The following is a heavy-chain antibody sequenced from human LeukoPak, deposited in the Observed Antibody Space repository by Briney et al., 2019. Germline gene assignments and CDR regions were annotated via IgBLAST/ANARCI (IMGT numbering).Heavy chain of an antibody. CDR3: ARDNGSGYTKGYEHYYYYLDV. Sequence: SETLSLTRTVSGDSITDDYYTWIRQPAGKGLEWIGRIHSGGTTNYNPSLMSRVTLSIDKSKKYISLILTSVTAADTALYYCARDNGSGYTKGYEHYYYYLDVWGKGTTVTVSS. V-gene: IGHV4-4*07. D-gene: IGHD3-3*02. J-gene: IGHJ6*03. CDR2: IHSGGTT. CDR1: GDSITDDY.